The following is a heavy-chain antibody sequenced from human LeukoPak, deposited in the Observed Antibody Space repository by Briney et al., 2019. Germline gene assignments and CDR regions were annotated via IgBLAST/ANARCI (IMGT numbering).Heavy chain of an antibody. Sequence: GGSLRLSCAASGFTFSSYGMHWVRQAPGKGLEWVAVISYDGSNKYYADSVKGRFTTSRDNSKNTLYLQMNSLRAEDTAVYYCAKGTGSGWYNYFDYWGQGTLVTVSS. J-gene: IGHJ4*02. CDR3: AKGTGSGWYNYFDY. V-gene: IGHV3-30*18. D-gene: IGHD6-19*01. CDR1: GFTFSSYG. CDR2: ISYDGSNK.